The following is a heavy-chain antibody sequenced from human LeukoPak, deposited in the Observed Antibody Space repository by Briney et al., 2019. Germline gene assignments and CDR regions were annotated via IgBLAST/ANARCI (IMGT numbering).Heavy chain of an antibody. J-gene: IGHJ4*02. CDR2: VYSGGST. V-gene: IGHV3-66*01. D-gene: IGHD2-2*01. CDR3: ARARCSRTSCNTESDY. CDR1: GFTVGSNY. Sequence: GGSLRLSCAASGFTVGSNYMNWVRQAPGKGLEWVSVVYSGGSTYYADSVKGRFTISRDYSKNTLYLQMNNLRAEDTAVYYCARARCSRTSCNTESDYWGQGTLVTVSS.